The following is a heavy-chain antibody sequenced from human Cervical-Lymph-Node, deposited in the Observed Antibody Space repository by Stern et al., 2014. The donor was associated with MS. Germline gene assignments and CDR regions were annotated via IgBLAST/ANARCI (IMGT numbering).Heavy chain of an antibody. V-gene: IGHV1-46*01. Sequence: QVQLVQSGAEVKKPGASVKVSCKASGYTFTSYYMDWVRQAPGQGLEWMGTIDPSGGSTTYEQKLQGRVSMTSDTSTSTVYMELSSLRSEDTAVYYCARTFGFGLDYWGQGTLVTVSS. J-gene: IGHJ4*02. CDR1: GYTFTSYY. CDR2: IDPSGGST. D-gene: IGHD3-3*01. CDR3: ARTFGFGLDY.